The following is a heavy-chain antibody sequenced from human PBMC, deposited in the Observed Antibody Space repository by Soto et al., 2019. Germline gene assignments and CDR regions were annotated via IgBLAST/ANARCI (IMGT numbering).Heavy chain of an antibody. V-gene: IGHV3-21*01. D-gene: IGHD2-2*01. J-gene: IGHJ2*01. CDR1: GFTFSSYS. CDR3: ARDAPVDPKRARDLYCSSTSCYVPTTVTKSRYWYFDL. Sequence: EVQLVESGGGLVKPGGSLRLSCAASGFTFSSYSMNWVRQAPGKGLEWVSSISSSSSYIYYADSVKGRFTISRDNAKNSLYLQMNSLRAEDTAVYYCARDAPVDPKRARDLYCSSTSCYVPTTVTKSRYWYFDLWGRGTLVTVSS. CDR2: ISSSSSYI.